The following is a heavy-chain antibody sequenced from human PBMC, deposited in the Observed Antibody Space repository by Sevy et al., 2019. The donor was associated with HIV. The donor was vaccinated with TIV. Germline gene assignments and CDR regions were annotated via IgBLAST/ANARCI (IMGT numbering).Heavy chain of an antibody. CDR1: GFTLSSNA. CDR2: ISGGGGDT. CDR3: VKGARYTIPNDAFDI. J-gene: IGHJ3*02. Sequence: GGSLRLSCEASGFTLSSNAMSWVRQAPGKGLEWVSGISGGGGDTFYAYSVKGRFTISRDNSKNTLFLQINSLRAEDTALYYCVKGARYTIPNDAFDIWGQGTMVTVSS. V-gene: IGHV3-23*01. D-gene: IGHD2-2*02.